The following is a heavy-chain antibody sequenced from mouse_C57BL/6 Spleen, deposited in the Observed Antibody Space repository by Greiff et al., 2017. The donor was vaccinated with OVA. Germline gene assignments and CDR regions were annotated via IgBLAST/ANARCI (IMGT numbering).Heavy chain of an antibody. D-gene: IGHD2-5*01. CDR2: SRNKANDYTT. CDR3: ARDAYYSNLYWYFDV. Sequence: EVKLVDSGGGLVQSGRSLRLSCATSGFTFSDFYMEWVRQAPGKGLEWIAASRNKANDYTTEYSASVKGRFIVSRDTSQSILYLQMNALRAEDTAIYYCARDAYYSNLYWYFDVWGTGTTVTVSS. J-gene: IGHJ1*03. CDR1: GFTFSDFY. V-gene: IGHV7-1*01.